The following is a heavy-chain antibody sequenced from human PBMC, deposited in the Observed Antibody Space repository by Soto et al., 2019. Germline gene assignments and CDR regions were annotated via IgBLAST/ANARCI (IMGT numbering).Heavy chain of an antibody. Sequence: SETLSLTCTVSCGSISSYYWSWIRQPPGKGLEWIGYIYYSGSTNYNPSLKSRVTISVDTSKNQFSLKLSSVTAADTAVYYCARGYCSGGSCPIPMYYYGMDVWGQGTTVTVSS. CDR1: CGSISSYY. J-gene: IGHJ6*02. V-gene: IGHV4-59*01. CDR2: IYYSGST. CDR3: ARGYCSGGSCPIPMYYYGMDV. D-gene: IGHD2-15*01.